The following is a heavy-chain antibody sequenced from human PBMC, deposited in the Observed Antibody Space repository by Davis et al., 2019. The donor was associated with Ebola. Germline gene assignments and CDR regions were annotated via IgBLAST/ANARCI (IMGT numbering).Heavy chain of an antibody. Sequence: GESLKISCAASGFTFSSFGMHWVRQAPGKGLQWLALIYYNGNDKFYADSVKGRFTISRDNSRNTVFLQMNSLRAEGTAVYFCARGPTTVTDWFDPWGQGTLVTVSS. CDR3: ARGPTTVTDWFDP. CDR1: GFTFSSFG. V-gene: IGHV3-33*01. J-gene: IGHJ5*02. CDR2: IYYNGNDK. D-gene: IGHD4-11*01.